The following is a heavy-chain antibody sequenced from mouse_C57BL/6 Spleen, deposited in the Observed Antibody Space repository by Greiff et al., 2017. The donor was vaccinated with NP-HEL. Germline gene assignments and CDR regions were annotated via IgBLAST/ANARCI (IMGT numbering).Heavy chain of an antibody. V-gene: IGHV1-59*01. J-gene: IGHJ2*01. CDR2: IDPSDSYT. CDR1: GYTFTSYW. Sequence: VQLQQPGAELVRPGTSVKLSCKASGYTFTSYWMHWVKQRPGQGLEWIGVIDPSDSYTNYNQKFKGKATLTVDTSSSTAYMQLSSLTSEDSAVYYCARCSNYVSDYWGQGTTLTVSS. CDR3: ARCSNYVSDY. D-gene: IGHD2-5*01.